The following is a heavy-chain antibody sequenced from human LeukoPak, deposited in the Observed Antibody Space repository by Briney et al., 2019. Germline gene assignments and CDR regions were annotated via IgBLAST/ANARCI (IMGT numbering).Heavy chain of an antibody. D-gene: IGHD3-10*01. CDR3: AREARYGSDRLNDAFDI. CDR1: GFTFSSYA. CDR2: MSQDGSDK. Sequence: PGGSLRLSCAASGFTFSSYAMSWVRQAPGKGLEWVANMSQDGSDKHYGDSVRGRFTISRDNARNSLYLQMNSLRAEDTATYYCAREARYGSDRLNDAFDIWGQGTMVTVSS. J-gene: IGHJ3*02. V-gene: IGHV3-7*01.